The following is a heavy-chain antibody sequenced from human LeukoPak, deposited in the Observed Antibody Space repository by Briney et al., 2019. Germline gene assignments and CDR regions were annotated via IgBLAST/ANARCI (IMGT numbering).Heavy chain of an antibody. Sequence: VKVSCKASGNTFTGYYVHWVRQAPGQGLEWMGWINPESGGTNYAQKFQGRVTMTGDTSINTVYMEVSRLRSDDTAVYYCARSGYYYGLDVWGQGTTVTLSS. V-gene: IGHV1-2*02. CDR2: INPESGGT. J-gene: IGHJ6*02. D-gene: IGHD3-22*01. CDR1: GNTFTGYY. CDR3: ARSGYYYGLDV.